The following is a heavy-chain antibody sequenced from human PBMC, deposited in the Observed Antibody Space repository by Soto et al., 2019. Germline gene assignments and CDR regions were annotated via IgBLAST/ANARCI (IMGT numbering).Heavy chain of an antibody. Sequence: RASVKVSCKASGGSFGNSAINWVRQTPGQGLEWLGGFIPVYRTLNYAQKLQGRVTITADESTGTAYMTLSSLASDDTAVYYCATGVIWIGYFTVDSWGQGTRVTVSS. CDR2: FIPVYRTL. V-gene: IGHV1-69*13. D-gene: IGHD3-3*01. CDR1: GGSFGNSA. J-gene: IGHJ4*02. CDR3: ATGVIWIGYFTVDS.